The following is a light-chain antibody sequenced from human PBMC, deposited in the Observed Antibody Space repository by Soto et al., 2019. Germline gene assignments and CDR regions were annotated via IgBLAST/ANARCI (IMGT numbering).Light chain of an antibody. V-gene: IGLV2-14*03. J-gene: IGLJ1*01. CDR3: SSYTTSSTPHYV. Sequence: QSALTQPASVSGSPGQSITISCTGTSSDVGGYNSVSWYQHHPGKAPKLMVFDVSDRPSGVSSRFSGSKSGNTASLTISGLQAEDEADYYCSSYTTSSTPHYVFGPGTKVTVL. CDR2: DVS. CDR1: SSDVGGYNS.